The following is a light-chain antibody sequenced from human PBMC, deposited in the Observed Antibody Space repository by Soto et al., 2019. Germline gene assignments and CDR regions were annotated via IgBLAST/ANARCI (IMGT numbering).Light chain of an antibody. Sequence: EIVLTQSPATLSLSPGERATLSCRASQSVAGDLAWYQQKPGQAPRLLIYDASNRATGIPARFSGSGSGTDFTLTISSLEPEDFAVYYCQQRSNWPLMFTFGQGTKLEIK. CDR2: DAS. CDR3: QQRSNWPLMFT. J-gene: IGKJ2*01. CDR1: QSVAGD. V-gene: IGKV3-11*01.